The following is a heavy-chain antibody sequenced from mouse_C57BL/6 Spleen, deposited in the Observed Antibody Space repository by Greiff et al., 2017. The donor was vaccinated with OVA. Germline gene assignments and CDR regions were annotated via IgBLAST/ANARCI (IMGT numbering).Heavy chain of an antibody. D-gene: IGHD2-3*01. CDR2: INYDGSST. CDR3: AREDGYYYFDY. CDR1: GFTFSDYY. J-gene: IGHJ2*01. Sequence: EVQRVESEGGLVQPGSSMKLSCTASGFTFSDYYMAWVRQVPEKGLEWVANINYDGSSTYYLDSLKSRFIISRDNAKNILYLQMSSLKSEDTATYYCAREDGYYYFDYWGQGTTLTVSS. V-gene: IGHV5-16*01.